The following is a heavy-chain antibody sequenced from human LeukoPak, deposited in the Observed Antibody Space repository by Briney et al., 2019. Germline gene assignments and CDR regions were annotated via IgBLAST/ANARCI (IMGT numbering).Heavy chain of an antibody. D-gene: IGHD3-22*01. CDR1: GFSFGGFA. V-gene: IGHV3-49*04. J-gene: IGHJ4*02. CDR3: ASRAVDYDILGPFDY. CDR2: VRIKAYGDTA. Sequence: GGSLRLSCNAYGFSFGGFAINWVRQTPGKGLQGLGFVRIKAYGDTAQYGASVRGRFTISRDDSKSIAHLPMNSLKSEDTALYYCASRAVDYDILGPFDYWGQGTLVTVSS.